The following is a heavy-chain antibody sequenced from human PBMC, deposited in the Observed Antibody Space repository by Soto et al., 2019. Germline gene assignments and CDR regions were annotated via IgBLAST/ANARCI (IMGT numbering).Heavy chain of an antibody. CDR2: ISSSSSYI. CDR3: ARDPSGFLYSWSYTSTYYYYVMDL. D-gene: IGHD1-26*01. Sequence: TGGSLRLSCAASGFTFSSYSMNWVRQAPGKGLEWVSSISSSSSYIYYADSVKGRFTISRDNAKNSLYLQMNSLRAEDTAVYYCARDPSGFLYSWSYTSTYYYYVMDLWGQGTKVTGSS. J-gene: IGHJ6*02. V-gene: IGHV3-21*01. CDR1: GFTFSSYS.